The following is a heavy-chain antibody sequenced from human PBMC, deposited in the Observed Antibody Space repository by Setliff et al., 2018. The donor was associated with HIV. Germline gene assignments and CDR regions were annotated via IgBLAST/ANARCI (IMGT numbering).Heavy chain of an antibody. CDR3: VGGSGTDRYDY. CDR1: GVTLYNTY. CDR2: IRNGNRYGT. D-gene: IGHD3-10*01. V-gene: IGHV3-72*01. J-gene: IGHJ4*02. Sequence: PGGSLRLSCATSGVTLYNTYMDWVRQAPGKGLVWVGRIRNGNRYGTEYAASVKGRFIISRDDSENSLYLQMNSLKTEDTAVYYCVGGSGTDRYDYWGRGTLVTVSS.